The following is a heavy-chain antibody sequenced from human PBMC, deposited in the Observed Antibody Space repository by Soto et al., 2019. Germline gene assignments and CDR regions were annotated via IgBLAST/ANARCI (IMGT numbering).Heavy chain of an antibody. CDR2: ISPYNGRT. CDR3: GRCRTDSYAMDV. V-gene: IGHV1-18*01. CDR1: GYSFTSYG. D-gene: IGHD5-18*01. J-gene: IGHJ6*02. Sequence: QVHLVPSGSDVEKPGASVKVSCKASGYSFTSYGIGWVRQVPGQGPEWMGWISPYNGRTNYAQSVKGRVVMTTDISTNTVYLELRSLRSDDSAIYYCGRCRTDSYAMDVWGQGTTVTVSS.